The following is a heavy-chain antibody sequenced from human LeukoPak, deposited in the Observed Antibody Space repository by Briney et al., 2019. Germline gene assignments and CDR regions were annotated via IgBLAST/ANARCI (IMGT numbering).Heavy chain of an antibody. Sequence: GGSLRLSCAASGFTFSSYAMHWVRQAPGKGLEWVAVISYDGSNKYYADSVKGRFTISRDNSKNSLYLQMNSLRAEDTAVYYCARSDFSGASGSYDYWGQGTLATVSS. J-gene: IGHJ4*02. CDR2: ISYDGSNK. CDR3: ARSDFSGASGSYDY. D-gene: IGHD1-26*01. CDR1: GFTFSSYA. V-gene: IGHV3-30-3*01.